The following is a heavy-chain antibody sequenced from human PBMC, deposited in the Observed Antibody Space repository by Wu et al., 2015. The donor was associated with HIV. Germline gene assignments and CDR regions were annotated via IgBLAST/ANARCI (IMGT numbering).Heavy chain of an antibody. CDR2: FDPKHGEI. V-gene: IGHV1-24*01. J-gene: IGHJ5*02. CDR1: GGTFSTYT. CDR3: VTSSGWSNSWFDP. Sequence: QVQLVQSGAEVKKPGSSVKVSCKASGGTFSTYTMNWVRQAPGKGLEWMGGFDPKHGEIIYAQKFQGRVTMTEDTSTDTAYMELISLKSEDTAVYYCVTSSGWSNSWFDPWGQGTLVTVSS. D-gene: IGHD6-19*01.